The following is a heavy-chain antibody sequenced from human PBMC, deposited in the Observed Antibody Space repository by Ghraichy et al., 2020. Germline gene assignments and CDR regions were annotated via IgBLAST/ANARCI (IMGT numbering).Heavy chain of an antibody. Sequence: ASVKVSCKASGYTFTGYYMHWVRQAPGQGLEWMGWINPNSGGTNYAQKFQGWVTMTRDTSISTAYMELSRLRSDDTAVYYCAREGSSGREAGGMDVWGQGTTVTVSS. CDR1: GYTFTGYY. CDR2: INPNSGGT. J-gene: IGHJ6*02. D-gene: IGHD6-19*01. CDR3: AREGSSGREAGGMDV. V-gene: IGHV1-2*04.